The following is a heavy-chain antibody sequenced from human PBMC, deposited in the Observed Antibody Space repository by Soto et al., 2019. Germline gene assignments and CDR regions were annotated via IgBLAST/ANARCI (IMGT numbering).Heavy chain of an antibody. CDR3: TTDLTDILPWDV. D-gene: IGHD3-9*01. Sequence: GSLRLSCAASGFSFSASSIHWVRQASGKGLEWVGRIRSKGSSYATEYAASVKGRFTISRDDSKSTAYVQMNSLRTDDTAVYYCTTDLTDILPWDVWGQGTTVTVPS. J-gene: IGHJ6*02. CDR1: GFSFSASS. V-gene: IGHV3-73*01. CDR2: IRSKGSSYAT.